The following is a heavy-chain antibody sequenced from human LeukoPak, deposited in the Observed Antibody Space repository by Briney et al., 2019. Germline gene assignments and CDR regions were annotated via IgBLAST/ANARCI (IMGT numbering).Heavy chain of an antibody. CDR1: GYTFTGYY. D-gene: IGHD7-27*01. V-gene: IGHV1-2*02. CDR2: INPNSGGT. J-gene: IGHJ4*02. CDR3: ARGGWDWGPCYFDY. Sequence: ASVKVSCKASGYTFTGYYMHWVRQAPGQGLEWMGWINPNSGGTNYAQKFQGRATMTRDTSISTAYMELSRLRSDDTAVYYCARGGWDWGPCYFDYWGQGTLVTVSS.